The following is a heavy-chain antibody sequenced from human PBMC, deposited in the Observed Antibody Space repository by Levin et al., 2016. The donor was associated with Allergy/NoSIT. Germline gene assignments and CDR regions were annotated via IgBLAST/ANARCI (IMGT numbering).Heavy chain of an antibody. V-gene: IGHV3-48*02. D-gene: IGHD2-15*01. CDR3: ATLFPGAGIVGNFDY. CDR2: ISSSSTTI. J-gene: IGHJ4*02. Sequence: WIRQPPGKGLEWVSYISSSSTTIYYADSVKGRFTISRDNAKNSLYLQMNSLRDEDTAVYYCATLFPGAGIVGNFDYWGQGTLVTVSS.